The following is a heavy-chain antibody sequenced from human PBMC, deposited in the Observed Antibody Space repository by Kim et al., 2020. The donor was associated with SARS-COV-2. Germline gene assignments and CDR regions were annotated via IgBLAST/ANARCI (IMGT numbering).Heavy chain of an antibody. Sequence: SETLSLTCTVSGGSISSGSYYWSWIRQPAGKGLEWIGRIYTSGSTNYNPSLKSRVTISVDTSKNQFSLKLSSVTAADTAVYYCARGKYYDILTGYSYYFDYWGQGTLVTVSS. J-gene: IGHJ4*02. D-gene: IGHD3-9*01. CDR1: GGSISSGSYY. V-gene: IGHV4-61*02. CDR3: ARGKYYDILTGYSYYFDY. CDR2: IYTSGST.